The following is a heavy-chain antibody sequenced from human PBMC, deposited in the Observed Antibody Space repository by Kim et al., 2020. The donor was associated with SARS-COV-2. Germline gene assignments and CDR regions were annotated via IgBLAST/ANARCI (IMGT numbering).Heavy chain of an antibody. V-gene: IGHV1-3*01. CDR1: GYTLTSYA. J-gene: IGHJ5*02. CDR2: INAGNGNT. CDR3: ARAVSDSSSLENWFDP. D-gene: IGHD6-13*01. Sequence: ASVKVSCRASGYTLTSYAMHWVRQAPGQRLEWMGWINAGNGNTKYSQKFQGRVTITRDTSASTAYMELSSLRSEDTAVYYCARAVSDSSSLENWFDPWGQGTLVTVSS.